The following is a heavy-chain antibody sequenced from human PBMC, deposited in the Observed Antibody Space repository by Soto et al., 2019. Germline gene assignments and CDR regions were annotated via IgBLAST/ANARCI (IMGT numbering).Heavy chain of an antibody. V-gene: IGHV4-61*01. CDR1: GDSVTSGNYY. Sequence: SETLSLTCTVSGDSVTSGNYYWSWIRQPPGKGLEWIGYIYYSGNTNYSPSLKSRVTMSLDRSNNQFSLNLSSVTAADTAVYYCARIDVDTSMIYWFDPWGQGILVTVSS. CDR2: IYYSGNT. J-gene: IGHJ5*01. CDR3: ARIDVDTSMIYWFDP. D-gene: IGHD5-18*01.